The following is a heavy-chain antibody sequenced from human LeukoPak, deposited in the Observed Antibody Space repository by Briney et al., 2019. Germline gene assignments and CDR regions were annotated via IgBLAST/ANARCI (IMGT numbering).Heavy chain of an antibody. V-gene: IGHV4-31*03. CDR2: IYRSGNT. Sequence: SETLSLTCTVSGGSISSGGHCWSWIRQHPGKGLEWIGYIYRSGNTYYTPSLKSRVTISVDTSKNQFSLRLSSVTAADTAVYYCARGMGNFDYWGQGTLVTVSS. J-gene: IGHJ4*02. D-gene: IGHD7-27*01. CDR3: ARGMGNFDY. CDR1: GGSISSGGHC.